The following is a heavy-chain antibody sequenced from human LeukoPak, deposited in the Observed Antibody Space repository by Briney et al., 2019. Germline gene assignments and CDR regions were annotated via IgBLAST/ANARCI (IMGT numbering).Heavy chain of an antibody. CDR1: GYTLTSYD. V-gene: IGHV1-8*01. D-gene: IGHD2/OR15-2a*01. CDR3: ARDAIESRNGAFDI. J-gene: IGHJ3*02. CDR2: MNPNSGRT. Sequence: ASVKVSCKASGYTLTSYDINWVRQATGQGLEWMGWMNPNSGRTGYAQNFQGRITITRNTSISTAYMELSSLRSEDTAVYYCARDAIESRNGAFDIWGQGTMVTVSS.